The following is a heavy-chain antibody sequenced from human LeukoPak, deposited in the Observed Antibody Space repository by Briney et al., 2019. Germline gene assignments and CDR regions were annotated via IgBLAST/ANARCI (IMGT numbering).Heavy chain of an antibody. CDR2: IYHSGST. Sequence: SGTLSLTCAVSGGSISSSNWWSWVRQPPGKGLEWIGEIYHSGSTNYNPSLKSRVTISVDKSKNQFSLKLSSVTAADTAVYYCAKVGIAAAGHFDYWGQGTLVTVSS. V-gene: IGHV4-4*02. D-gene: IGHD6-13*01. J-gene: IGHJ4*02. CDR3: AKVGIAAAGHFDY. CDR1: GGSISSSNW.